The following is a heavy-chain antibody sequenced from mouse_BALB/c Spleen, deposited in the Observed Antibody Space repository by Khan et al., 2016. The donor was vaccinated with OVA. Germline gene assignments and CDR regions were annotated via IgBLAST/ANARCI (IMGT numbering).Heavy chain of an antibody. D-gene: IGHD2-5*01. CDR2: INPYTGAT. Sequence: EVQLQQSGPELVKPGTSVKMSCKASGYIFTNYLIHWVKQKPGQGLEWIGYINPYTGATKYNERFKGKATLTSDKSSITAYMELSSLTSEDSAVYSCARSNWQSSYFDYWGQGTTLTVSS. CDR1: GYIFTNYL. CDR3: ARSNWQSSYFDY. J-gene: IGHJ2*01. V-gene: IGHV1S136*01.